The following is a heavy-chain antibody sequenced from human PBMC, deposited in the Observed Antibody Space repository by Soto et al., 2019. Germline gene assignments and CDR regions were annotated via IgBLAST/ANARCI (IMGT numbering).Heavy chain of an antibody. V-gene: IGHV3-33*01. CDR2: IWYDGSNK. CDR3: ARATAGYYYYYGMDV. CDR1: GFTFSSYG. Sequence: GGSLRLSCAASGFTFSSYGMHWVRQAPGKGLEWVAVIWYDGSNKYYADSVKGRFTISRDNSKNTLYLQMNSLRAEDTAVYYCARATAGYYYYYGMDVWGQGTTVTVSS. D-gene: IGHD6-25*01. J-gene: IGHJ6*02.